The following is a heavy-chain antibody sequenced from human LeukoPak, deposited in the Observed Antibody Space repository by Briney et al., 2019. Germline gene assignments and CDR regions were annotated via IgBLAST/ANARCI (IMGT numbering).Heavy chain of an antibody. D-gene: IGHD3-9*01. CDR3: ARRYYDILTGYYGNWFDP. Sequence: ASVKVSCKASGGTFSSYAISWVRQAPGQGLEWMGGIIPIFGTANYAQKFQGRVTITADESTSTAYMELSSLRSEDTAVYYCARRYYDILTGYYGNWFDPWGRGTLVTVSS. J-gene: IGHJ5*02. CDR1: GGTFSSYA. V-gene: IGHV1-69*13. CDR2: IIPIFGTA.